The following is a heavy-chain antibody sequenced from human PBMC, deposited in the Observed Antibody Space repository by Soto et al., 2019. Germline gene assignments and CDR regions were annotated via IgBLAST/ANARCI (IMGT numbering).Heavy chain of an antibody. CDR2: TYYRSRWYN. D-gene: IGHD1-7*01. J-gene: IGHJ6*03. V-gene: IGHV6-1*01. CDR1: GDSVSSNSAA. CDR3: AGTTSLQRYYMDG. Sequence: SQTLSLTCAISGDSVSSNSAAWNWIRQSPSRGLEWLRRTYYRSRWYNDYAVSVKSRITVNPDTSKNQFSLHLNSVTPEDTAVYYCAGTTSLQRYYMDGCDKGTTVTVSS.